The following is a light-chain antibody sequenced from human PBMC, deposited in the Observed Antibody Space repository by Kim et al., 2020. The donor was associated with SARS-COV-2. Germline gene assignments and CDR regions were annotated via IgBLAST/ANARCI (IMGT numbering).Light chain of an antibody. V-gene: IGLV1-44*01. CDR1: NSNIDSST. CDR3: AAWDDTLKGPL. CDR2: LNS. J-gene: IGLJ3*02. Sequence: GQTVTISCTGSNSNIDSSTVTWSQQVPGTAPKLIIYLNSQRPSGVPGRFSGSKSGTSAFLAISGLQSEDAADYYCAAWDDTLKGPLFGGGTGLTVL.